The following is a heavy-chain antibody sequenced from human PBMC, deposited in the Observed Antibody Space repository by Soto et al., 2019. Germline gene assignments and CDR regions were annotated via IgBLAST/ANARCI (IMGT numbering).Heavy chain of an antibody. CDR3: AREPSGVTPFDY. CDR2: IDPSDSYT. Sequence: GESLKISCKGSGYSFTSYWISWVRQMPGKGLEWMGRIDPSDSYTNYSPSFQGHVTISADKSISIAYLQWSSLKASDTAMYYCAREPSGVTPFDYWGQGTLVTVSS. D-gene: IGHD6-25*01. V-gene: IGHV5-10-1*01. CDR1: GYSFTSYW. J-gene: IGHJ4*02.